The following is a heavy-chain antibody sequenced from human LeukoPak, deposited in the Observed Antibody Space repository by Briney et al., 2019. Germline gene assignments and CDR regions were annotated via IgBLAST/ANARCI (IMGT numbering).Heavy chain of an antibody. CDR1: GGSISSGGYS. CDR2: IYYSGST. CDR3: ARAPERITMIRTGWYFDL. D-gene: IGHD3-22*01. V-gene: IGHV4-30-4*07. Sequence: SETLSLTCAVSGGSISSGGYSWSWIRQPPGKGLEWIGYIYYSGSTYYNPSLKSRVTISIDTSKNQFSLKLSSVTAADTAVYYCARAPERITMIRTGWYFDLWGRGTLVTVSS. J-gene: IGHJ2*01.